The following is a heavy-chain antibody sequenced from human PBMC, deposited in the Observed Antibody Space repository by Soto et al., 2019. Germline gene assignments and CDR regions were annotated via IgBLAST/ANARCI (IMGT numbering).Heavy chain of an antibody. CDR3: AHRVLRTVFGLVTTTAIYFDF. CDR2: IYWDDDK. CDR1: GFSLTTSGVG. J-gene: IGHJ4*02. Sequence: QITLNESGPTVVRPTETLTLTCRFSGFSLTTSGVGVGWIRQSPGKAPEWLALIYWDDDKRYSASLKSRLTNTKENSKNPVVLTVFHLDPTDTATYYRAHRVLRTVFGLVTTTAIYFDFWGQGTPVAVSS. V-gene: IGHV2-5*02. D-gene: IGHD3-3*01.